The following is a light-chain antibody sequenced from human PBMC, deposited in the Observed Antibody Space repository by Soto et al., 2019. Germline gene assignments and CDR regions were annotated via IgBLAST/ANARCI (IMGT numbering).Light chain of an antibody. CDR2: EVS. CDR1: QSITTW. V-gene: IGKV1-5*01. Sequence: DIQMTQSPTTVSAYVGDSVTLTCRASQSITTWVAWYQQRPGNAPKLLIYEVSSLQRGVPSRFSGSGSGTEFTLTISSLQSEDFAVYYCQQYNNWPWTFGQGTKVDIK. J-gene: IGKJ1*01. CDR3: QQYNNWPWT.